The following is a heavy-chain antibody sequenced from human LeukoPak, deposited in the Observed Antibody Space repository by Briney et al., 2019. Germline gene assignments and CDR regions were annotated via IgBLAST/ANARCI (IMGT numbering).Heavy chain of an antibody. D-gene: IGHD3-10*01. J-gene: IGHJ6*02. V-gene: IGHV3-33*01. CDR3: ARSPITMVRGVTKYYYYYGMDV. CDR1: GFTFNSYG. CDR2: IWYDGSNK. Sequence: GGSLRLSCAASGFTFNSYGMPWVRQAPGKGLEWVAVIWYDGSNKYYADSVKGRFTISRDNSKNTLYLQMNSLRAEDTAVYYCARSPITMVRGVTKYYYYYGMDVWGQGTTVTVSS.